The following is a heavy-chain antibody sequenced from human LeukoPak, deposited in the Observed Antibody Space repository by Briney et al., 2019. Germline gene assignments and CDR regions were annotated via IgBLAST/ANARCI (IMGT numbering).Heavy chain of an antibody. J-gene: IGHJ4*02. V-gene: IGHV4-39*01. Sequence: SETLSLTCTVSGGSISSSTYYWGWIRQPPGKGLEWIGTMYYSGSIYYNPSLKSRVTMSVDTSNNQFSLKLSSVTAADTAVYYCARQPEFSRSSNDSWGQGTLVTVSS. CDR2: MYYSGSI. D-gene: IGHD6-6*01. CDR3: ARQPEFSRSSNDS. CDR1: GGSISSSTYY.